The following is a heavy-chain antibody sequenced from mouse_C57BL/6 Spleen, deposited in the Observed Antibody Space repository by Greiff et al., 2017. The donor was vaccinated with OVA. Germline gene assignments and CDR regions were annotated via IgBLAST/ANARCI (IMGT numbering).Heavy chain of an antibody. Sequence: EVKLQESGPELVKPGASVKISCKASGYSFTDYNMNWVKQSNGKSLEWIGVINPNYGTTSYNQKFKGKATLTVDQSSSTAYMQLNSLTSEDSAVYYCARWYYSKPYYYAMDYWGQGTSVTVSS. CDR1: GYSFTDYN. J-gene: IGHJ4*01. CDR3: ARWYYSKPYYYAMDY. V-gene: IGHV1-39*01. CDR2: INPNYGTT. D-gene: IGHD2-5*01.